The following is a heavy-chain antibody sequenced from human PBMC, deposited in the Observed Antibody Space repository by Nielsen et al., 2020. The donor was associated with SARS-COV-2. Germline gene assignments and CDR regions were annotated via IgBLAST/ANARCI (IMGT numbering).Heavy chain of an antibody. D-gene: IGHD3-10*01. V-gene: IGHV3-23*01. CDR3: AKVEGPGSQLTPLHY. Sequence: GESLKISCAASGFTFSSYSMSWVRQAPGKGLEWVSAISGSGGSTYYADSVKGRFTISRDNSKNTLFLQMNSLGAEDTAVYYCAKVEGPGSQLTPLHYWGQGTLVTVSS. J-gene: IGHJ4*02. CDR2: ISGSGGST. CDR1: GFTFSSYS.